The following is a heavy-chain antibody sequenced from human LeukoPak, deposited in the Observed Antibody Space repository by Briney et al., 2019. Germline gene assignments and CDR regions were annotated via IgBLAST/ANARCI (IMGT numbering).Heavy chain of an antibody. CDR2: IYYSGST. D-gene: IGHD2/OR15-2a*01. CDR3: ARGPLGRWVIIDY. CDR1: GGSFSGYY. J-gene: IGHJ4*02. V-gene: IGHV4-59*01. Sequence: SETLSLTCAVYGGSFSGYYWSWIRQPPGEGLEWVGYIYYSGSTNYSPSLKSRVTISVDTSKNQFSLKLSSVTAADTAVYYCARGPLGRWVIIDYWGQGALVTVSS.